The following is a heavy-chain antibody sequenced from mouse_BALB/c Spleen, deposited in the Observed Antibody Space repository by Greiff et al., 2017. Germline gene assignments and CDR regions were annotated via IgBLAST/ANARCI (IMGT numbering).Heavy chain of an antibody. CDR3: ARWGTVVDY. D-gene: IGHD1-1*01. CDR1: GYSITSDYA. J-gene: IGHJ2*01. V-gene: IGHV3-2*02. Sequence: EVQLQQSGPGLVKPSQSLSLTCTVSGYSITSDYAWNWIRPFPGNKLEWMGYISYSGSTSYNPSLKSRISITRDTSKNQFFLQLNSVTTEDTATYYCARWGTVVDYWGQGTTLTVSS. CDR2: ISYSGST.